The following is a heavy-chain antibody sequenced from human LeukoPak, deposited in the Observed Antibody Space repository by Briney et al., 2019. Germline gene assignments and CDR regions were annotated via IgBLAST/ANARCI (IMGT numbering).Heavy chain of an antibody. Sequence: GASVKVSCKASGGTFNSYGFNWVRQAPGQGLEWMGRIIPIFGTANYAQKFQGRVTITTDESTSTAYMELSSLRSEDTAVYYCAAHIVVVAAALSYFDSWGQGTLVTVSS. CDR2: IIPIFGTA. V-gene: IGHV1-69*05. J-gene: IGHJ4*02. CDR3: AAHIVVVAAALSYFDS. D-gene: IGHD2-2*01. CDR1: GGTFNSYG.